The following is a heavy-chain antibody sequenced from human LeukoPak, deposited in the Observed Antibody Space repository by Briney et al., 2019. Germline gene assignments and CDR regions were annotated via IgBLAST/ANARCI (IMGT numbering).Heavy chain of an antibody. CDR3: ARRRFDWLLSPFDY. J-gene: IGHJ4*02. D-gene: IGHD3-9*01. CDR1: GFTFSSYA. V-gene: IGHV3-30-3*01. Sequence: PGGSLRLSCAASGFTFSSYAMHWVRQAPGKGLEWVAVISYDGSNKYYADSVKGRFTISRDNSKNTLYLQMNSLRAEDTAVYYCARRRFDWLLSPFDYWGQGTLVTVSS. CDR2: ISYDGSNK.